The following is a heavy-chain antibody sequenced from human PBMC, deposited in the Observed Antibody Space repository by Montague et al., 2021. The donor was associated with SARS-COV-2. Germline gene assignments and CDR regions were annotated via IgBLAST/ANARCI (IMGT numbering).Heavy chain of an antibody. D-gene: IGHD2-21*02. CDR1: GGSIGSYY. Sequence: SETLSLTCTVSGGSIGSYYWSWLRQPPGKGLEWIGYIYYSGTTNYNPSLKSRVTMSVDTSKNQFSLNLSSVTAADTAMYYCARELPYNCFDSWGQGTLVTVSS. V-gene: IGHV4-59*01. J-gene: IGHJ5*01. CDR2: IYYSGTT. CDR3: ARELPYNCFDS.